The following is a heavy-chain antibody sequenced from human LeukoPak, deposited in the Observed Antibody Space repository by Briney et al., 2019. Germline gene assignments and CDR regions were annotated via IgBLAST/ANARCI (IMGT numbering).Heavy chain of an antibody. CDR2: IYYISNN. J-gene: IGHJ4*02. V-gene: IGHV4-61*08. Sequence: SETLSLTYTVSGVSVGSAGNYWSWIRQPPGGGLEWIGYIYYISNNNYNPVLKSRVTMSLNPSGNQFSLKLNTVTAADTAMYYCARTQSQSGSYRYYFGYWGQGTLVTVSS. D-gene: IGHD1-26*01. CDR1: GVSVGSAGNY. CDR3: ARTQSQSGSYRYYFGY.